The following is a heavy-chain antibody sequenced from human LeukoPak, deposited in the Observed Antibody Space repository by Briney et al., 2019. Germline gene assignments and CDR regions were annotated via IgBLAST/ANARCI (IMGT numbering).Heavy chain of an antibody. J-gene: IGHJ2*01. D-gene: IGHD2/OR15-2a*01. CDR3: AKNWGSFSWYFDL. Sequence: GGSLRLSCGASGFTFRNYGMNWVRQAPRKGLEWVSSISASGGATYYADSVKGRFTISRDSATNTVYLQMNSLRAEDTALYYCAKNWGSFSWYFDLWGRGTLVTVSS. CDR2: ISASGGAT. V-gene: IGHV3-23*01. CDR1: GFTFRNYG.